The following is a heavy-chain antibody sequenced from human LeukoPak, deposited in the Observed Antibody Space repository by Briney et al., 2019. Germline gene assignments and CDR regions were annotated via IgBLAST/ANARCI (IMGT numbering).Heavy chain of an antibody. J-gene: IGHJ4*02. CDR2: IIPIFGTA. Sequence: SVKVSCKASGGTFSSYAISWVRQAPGQGLEWMGGIIPIFGTANYAQKFQGRVTITTDESTSTAYMELSSLRSEDTAVYYCASWDGEPYGSSPEVGYWGQGTLVTVSS. CDR1: GGTFSSYA. V-gene: IGHV1-69*05. D-gene: IGHD6-6*01. CDR3: ASWDGEPYGSSPEVGY.